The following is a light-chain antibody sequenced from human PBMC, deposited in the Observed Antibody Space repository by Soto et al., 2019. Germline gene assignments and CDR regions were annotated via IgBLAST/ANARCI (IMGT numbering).Light chain of an antibody. CDR1: QTISSW. V-gene: IGKV1-5*03. CDR3: QQYNAYPWT. Sequence: DIQMTQSPSTLSASVGERVTITCRASQTISSWLAWYQQKPGKAPKLLIYKASNLESAVPSRFSGSGSGTEFPLTISCLQPDDFATYYCQQYNAYPWTFGQGTNVEIK. J-gene: IGKJ1*01. CDR2: KAS.